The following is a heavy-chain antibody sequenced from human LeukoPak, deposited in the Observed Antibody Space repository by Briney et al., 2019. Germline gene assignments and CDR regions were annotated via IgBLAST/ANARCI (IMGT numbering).Heavy chain of an antibody. CDR2: LSGSGITT. D-gene: IGHD6-19*01. V-gene: IGHV3-23*01. Sequence: GSLRLSCAASGFSVTNNYMSWVRQAPGKGLEWVSTLSGSGITTYYADSVKGRFTISRDNSKNTLYLQMNSLRAEDTAVYYCAKGIYSSGWSYFDYWGHGTLVTVSS. CDR3: AKGIYSSGWSYFDY. J-gene: IGHJ4*01. CDR1: GFSVTNNY.